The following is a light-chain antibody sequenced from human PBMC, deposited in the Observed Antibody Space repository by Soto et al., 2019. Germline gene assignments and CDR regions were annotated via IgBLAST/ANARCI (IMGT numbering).Light chain of an antibody. CDR3: QQSSSALYT. V-gene: IGKV1-39*01. J-gene: IGKJ2*01. Sequence: DIQMTQSPSSLSASVGDRVTITCRASQSIASYLNWYQHKPGKAPKLLIFAASSLQSGVPSRFSGSGSGTDFTLTISSLQPEDFATYYCQQSSSALYTFGQGTKLEIK. CDR2: AAS. CDR1: QSIASY.